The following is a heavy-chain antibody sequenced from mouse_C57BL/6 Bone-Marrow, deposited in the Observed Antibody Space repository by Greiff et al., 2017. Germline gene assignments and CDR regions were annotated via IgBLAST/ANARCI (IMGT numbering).Heavy chain of an antibody. V-gene: IGHV2-2*01. CDR2: IWGGGST. Sequence: QVQLKESGPGLVQPSQSLSITCTVSGFSLTSYGVHWVRQSPGKGLEWLGVIWGGGSTDYNAAFISRLSISKDNSKIQVFFKMNSLQADDTTIYYCARNWDRYAMDYWGQGTSGTVSS. D-gene: IGHD4-1*01. CDR3: ARNWDRYAMDY. J-gene: IGHJ4*01. CDR1: GFSLTSYG.